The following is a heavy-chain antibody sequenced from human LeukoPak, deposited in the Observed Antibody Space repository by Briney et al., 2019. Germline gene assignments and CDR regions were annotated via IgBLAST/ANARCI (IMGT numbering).Heavy chain of an antibody. Sequence: SETLSLTCTVSGGSINNYYWSWIRQPAGKGLEWIGRVFRGSTNYNPSLKSRVTMSVDTSKNQFSLKLSSVTAADTAVHYCARAARCDSSGYYRFDYWGQGTLVTVSS. CDR1: GGSINNYY. D-gene: IGHD3-22*01. CDR3: ARAARCDSSGYYRFDY. J-gene: IGHJ4*02. CDR2: VFRGST. V-gene: IGHV4-4*07.